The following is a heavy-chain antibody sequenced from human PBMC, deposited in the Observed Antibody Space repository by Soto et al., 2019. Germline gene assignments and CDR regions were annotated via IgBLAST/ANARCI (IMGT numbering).Heavy chain of an antibody. CDR3: ARGHYYAPDF. CDR2: IAVSNNNT. CDR1: GYSFTNDA. Sequence: QVQLMQSGAEVKKPGASVRVSCQTSGYSFTNDAITWVREAPGRGLEWIGWIAVSNNNTNYGQNFQGRVTMTTDTSTSTAYMEMRSLRSDDTALYDCARGHYYAPDFLGQGTLVTVSS. V-gene: IGHV1-18*01. D-gene: IGHD3-22*01. J-gene: IGHJ4*02.